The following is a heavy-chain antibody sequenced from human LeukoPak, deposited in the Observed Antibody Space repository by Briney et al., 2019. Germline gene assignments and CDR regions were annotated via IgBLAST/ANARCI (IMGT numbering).Heavy chain of an antibody. Sequence: SETLSLTCTVSGGSISSYYWSWIRQPPGKGLEWIGYIYYSGSTNYNPSLKSRVTISVDTSKNQFSLKLSSVTAADTAVYYCARGPNSGYYFRDFGFQHWGQGTLVIVSS. D-gene: IGHD3-22*01. CDR3: ARGPNSGYYFRDFGFQH. V-gene: IGHV4-59*01. CDR1: GGSISSYY. CDR2: IYYSGST. J-gene: IGHJ1*01.